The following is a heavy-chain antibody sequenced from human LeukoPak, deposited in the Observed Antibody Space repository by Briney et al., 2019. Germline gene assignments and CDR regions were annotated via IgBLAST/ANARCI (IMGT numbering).Heavy chain of an antibody. J-gene: IGHJ4*02. CDR3: ATDHGFHYGAYFDY. D-gene: IGHD4-17*01. Sequence: GRFLRLSFAAPGFIFSSYAMHWVRQAPGKGLESVAIISFDGANTYYADSVKGRFTISRDNSKNTLYLQMNSLRAEDTAVYYCATDHGFHYGAYFDYWGQGTLVTVSS. CDR1: GFIFSSYA. CDR2: ISFDGANT. V-gene: IGHV3-30-3*01.